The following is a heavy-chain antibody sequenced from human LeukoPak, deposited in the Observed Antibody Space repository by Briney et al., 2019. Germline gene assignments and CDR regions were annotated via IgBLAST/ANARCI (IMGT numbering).Heavy chain of an antibody. D-gene: IGHD3-22*01. Sequence: PSETLSLTCTVSGGSISRGDYYWSWIRQPPGKGLEWIGYMYYSGSTYYNPSLKSRVTISVDTSKNQFSLKLSSVTAADTAVYYCARPYYYDSTVDPWGQGTLVTVSS. CDR3: ARPYYYDSTVDP. CDR1: GGSISRGDYY. V-gene: IGHV4-30-4*01. J-gene: IGHJ5*02. CDR2: MYYSGST.